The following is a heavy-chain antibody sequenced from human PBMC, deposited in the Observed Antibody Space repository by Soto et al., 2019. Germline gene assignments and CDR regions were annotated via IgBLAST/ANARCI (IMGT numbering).Heavy chain of an antibody. CDR2: INPSGGST. D-gene: IGHD2-8*01. V-gene: IGHV1-46*01. CDR1: GYTFTSYY. Sequence: ASVKVSCKASGYTFTSYYMHWVRQAPGQGLEWMGIINPSGGSTSYAQKFQGRVTMTRDTSTSTVYMELSSLRSEDTAVYYCARDLRYCTNGVCSDYYYYGMDVWGQGTTVTVSS. J-gene: IGHJ6*02. CDR3: ARDLRYCTNGVCSDYYYYGMDV.